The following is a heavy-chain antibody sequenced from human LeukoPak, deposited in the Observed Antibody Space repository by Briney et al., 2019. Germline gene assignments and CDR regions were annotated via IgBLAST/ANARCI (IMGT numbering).Heavy chain of an antibody. CDR1: GFTFSSYA. CDR2: ISGSGGST. D-gene: IGHD6-13*01. Sequence: GGSLRLPCAASGFTFSSYAMSWVRQAPGKGLEWVSAISGSGGSTYYADSVKGRFTISRDNSKNTLYLQMNSLRAEDTAVYYCAKDRRDSSSWYNAFDLWGQGTLVTVSS. J-gene: IGHJ3*01. CDR3: AKDRRDSSSWYNAFDL. V-gene: IGHV3-23*01.